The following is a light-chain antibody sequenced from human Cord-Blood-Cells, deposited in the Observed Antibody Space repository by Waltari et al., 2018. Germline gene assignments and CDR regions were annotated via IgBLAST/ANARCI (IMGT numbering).Light chain of an antibody. Sequence: QSALTQPASVSGSPGQSITISCTGTSSDVGSYNLVSWYQQHPGKAPKLMIYEGSKRPSGVSNLFSGSKSGKTASLTISGLQAEDEADYYCCSYAGSSTVVFGGGTKLTVL. V-gene: IGLV2-23*01. CDR3: CSYAGSSTVV. J-gene: IGLJ2*01. CDR1: SSDVGSYNL. CDR2: EGS.